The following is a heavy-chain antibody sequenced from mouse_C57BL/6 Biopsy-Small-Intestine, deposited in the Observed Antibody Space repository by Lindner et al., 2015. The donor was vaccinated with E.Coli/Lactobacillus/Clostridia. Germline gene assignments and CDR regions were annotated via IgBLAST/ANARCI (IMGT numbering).Heavy chain of an antibody. CDR2: IYPGGGYT. CDR1: GYTFTNYW. V-gene: IGHV1-63*01. Sequence: VQLQESGAELVRPGTSVKMSCKASGYTFTNYWIGWAKQRPGHGLEWIGDIYPGGGYTNYNEKFKGKATLTADKSSSTAYMQFSSLTSEDSAIYYCARSGDYYGIYFDYWGQGTTLTVSS. J-gene: IGHJ2*01. CDR3: ARSGDYYGIYFDY. D-gene: IGHD1-1*01.